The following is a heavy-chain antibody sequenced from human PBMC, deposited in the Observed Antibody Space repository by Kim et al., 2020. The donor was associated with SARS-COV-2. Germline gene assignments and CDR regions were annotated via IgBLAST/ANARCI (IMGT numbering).Heavy chain of an antibody. V-gene: IGHV4-31*02. Sequence: PSLKSRVTISVDTSKNQFSLMLSSVTAAGTAVYYCAGGRRRGILTGPFDPWGQGTLVTVSS. D-gene: IGHD3-9*01. J-gene: IGHJ5*02. CDR3: AGGRRRGILTGPFDP.